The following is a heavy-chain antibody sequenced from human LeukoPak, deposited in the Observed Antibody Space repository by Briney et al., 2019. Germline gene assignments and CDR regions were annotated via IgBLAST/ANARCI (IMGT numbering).Heavy chain of an antibody. V-gene: IGHV3-7*01. J-gene: IGHJ4*02. D-gene: IGHD3-10*01. Sequence: PGGSLRLSCAASGFTFSSYWMSWVSQAPGKGLEWVANIKQDGSEKYYVDSVKGRFTISRDNAKNSLYLQMNSLRAEDTAVYYCARYGSGSYYIFDYWGQGTLVTVSS. CDR2: IKQDGSEK. CDR1: GFTFSSYW. CDR3: ARYGSGSYYIFDY.